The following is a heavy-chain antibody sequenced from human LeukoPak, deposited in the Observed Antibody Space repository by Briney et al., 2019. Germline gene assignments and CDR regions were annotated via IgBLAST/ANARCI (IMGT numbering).Heavy chain of an antibody. Sequence: SETLSLTCTVSGDSISPYYWSWIRQPAGKGLEWIGAMYHSGSTNYNPSLKSRVTISVDTSKNQFSLKLSSVTAADTAVYFCARGFRGDNFDYWGQGTLVTVSS. J-gene: IGHJ4*02. CDR3: ARGFRGDNFDY. V-gene: IGHV4-59*08. CDR2: MYHSGST. CDR1: GDSISPYY. D-gene: IGHD7-27*01.